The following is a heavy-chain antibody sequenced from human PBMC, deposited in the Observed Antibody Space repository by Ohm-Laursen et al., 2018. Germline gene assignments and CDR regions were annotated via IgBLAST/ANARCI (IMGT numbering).Heavy chain of an antibody. Sequence: SLRLSCTASGFTVTDNYMSWVRQAPGKGLGWVAVIYSGGSTYYADSVKGRFTISRDNSKNTLYLQMNSLRAEDTAVYYCARDLYDSWGQGTLVTVSP. CDR1: GFTVTDNY. CDR3: ARDLYDS. J-gene: IGHJ5*02. CDR2: IYSGGST. V-gene: IGHV3-53*01. D-gene: IGHD3-3*01.